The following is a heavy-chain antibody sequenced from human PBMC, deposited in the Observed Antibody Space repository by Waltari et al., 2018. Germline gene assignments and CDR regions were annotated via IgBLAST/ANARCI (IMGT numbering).Heavy chain of an antibody. CDR2: INPNSGDT. Sequence: QVQLVQSGAEAKKPGASVKVSCKASGSTFTVYYMHWVRQALGQGLEWMERINPNSGDTSYAQKFQGRVTMTRDTSISTAYMELSRLRSDDTAVYYCASLQDRTAYWGQGTLVTVSS. J-gene: IGHJ4*02. CDR1: GSTFTVYY. V-gene: IGHV1-2*06. CDR3: ASLQDRTAY. D-gene: IGHD4-4*01.